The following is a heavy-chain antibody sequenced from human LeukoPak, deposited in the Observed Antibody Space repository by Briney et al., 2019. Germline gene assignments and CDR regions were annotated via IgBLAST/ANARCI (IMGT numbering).Heavy chain of an antibody. CDR3: AREYCSSTSCYFDY. J-gene: IGHJ4*02. CDR1: GGSISNYY. CDR2: IYTSGST. Sequence: PSETLSLTCTVSGGSISNYYWSWIRQPAGKGLEWIGRIYTSGSTNYNPSLKSRVTMSVDTSKNQFSLKLNSVTAADTAVYYCAREYCSSTSCYFDYWGQETLVTVSS. V-gene: IGHV4-4*07. D-gene: IGHD2-2*01.